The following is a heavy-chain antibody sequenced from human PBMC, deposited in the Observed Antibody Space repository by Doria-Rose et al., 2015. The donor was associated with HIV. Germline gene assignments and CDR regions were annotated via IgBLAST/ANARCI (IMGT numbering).Heavy chain of an antibody. Sequence: VQLVQSGGGLVKPVGSLRLSCAASGFTFSRYSMNWVRQAPGKGLEWVSSISSSSEYIYYVDSVQGRFTISRDNAKNSVYLQMNSLRTEDTAVYYCARDHYDSGGYYRDWGQGTLVTVSS. CDR1: GFTFSRYS. CDR2: ISSSSEYI. D-gene: IGHD3-22*01. V-gene: IGHV3-21*03. CDR3: ARDHYDSGGYYRD. J-gene: IGHJ4*02.